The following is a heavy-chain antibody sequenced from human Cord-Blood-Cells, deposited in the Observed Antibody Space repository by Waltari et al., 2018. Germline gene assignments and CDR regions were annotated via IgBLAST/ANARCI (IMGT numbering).Heavy chain of an antibody. CDR1: GYTFPSYD. D-gene: IGHD3-3*01. V-gene: IGHV1-8*03. Sequence: QVQLVQSGAEVKKPGASVKVSCKASGYTFPSYDINWVRPATGQGLEWMGWMNHNSGNTGYAQKLQGRVTITRNTSISTAYMELSSLRSEDTAVYYCARKVTYYDFWSGYWSAFDIWGQGTMVTVSS. J-gene: IGHJ3*02. CDR2: MNHNSGNT. CDR3: ARKVTYYDFWSGYWSAFDI.